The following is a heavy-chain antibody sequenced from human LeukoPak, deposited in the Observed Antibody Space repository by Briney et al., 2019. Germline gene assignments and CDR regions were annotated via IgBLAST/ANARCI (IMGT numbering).Heavy chain of an antibody. CDR2: IYYSGST. CDR1: GGSISSYY. J-gene: IGHJ4*02. V-gene: IGHV4-59*08. D-gene: IGHD5-18*01. Sequence: PSETLSLTCTVSGGSISSYYWSWIRQPPGKGLEWIGYIYYSGSTNYNPSLKSRVTISVDTSKNQFSLKLSSVTAADTAVYYCARGRGTAIGFDYWGQGTLVTVSS. CDR3: ARGRGTAIGFDY.